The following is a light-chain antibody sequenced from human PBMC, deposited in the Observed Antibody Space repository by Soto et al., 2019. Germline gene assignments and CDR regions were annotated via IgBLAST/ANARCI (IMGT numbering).Light chain of an antibody. CDR1: QSVSGW. V-gene: IGKV1-5*01. CDR3: QQYETFSGT. J-gene: IGKJ1*01. CDR2: DAS. Sequence: DIQMPQSPSTLSGSVGDRVTITCRASQSVSGWLAWYQQKPGEAPKLLIYDASALPRGVPSRFSGSGSGTKFTLTIASLQPDDFATYYCQQYETFSGTFGPGTKVDIK.